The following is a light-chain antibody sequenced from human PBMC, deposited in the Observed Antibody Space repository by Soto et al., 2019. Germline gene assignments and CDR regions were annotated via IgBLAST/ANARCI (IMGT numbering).Light chain of an antibody. CDR3: QQYGSSPPRT. V-gene: IGKV3-20*01. CDR1: QSVSNNY. Sequence: EIVLTQSPGTLSLSPGERATLSCRASQSVSNNYLAWYQQKPGQAPRLLIYGASTRATDVPDRFSGSRSGADFTLTISRLEPEDFAVYYCQQYGSSPPRTFGQGTKVDIK. J-gene: IGKJ1*01. CDR2: GAS.